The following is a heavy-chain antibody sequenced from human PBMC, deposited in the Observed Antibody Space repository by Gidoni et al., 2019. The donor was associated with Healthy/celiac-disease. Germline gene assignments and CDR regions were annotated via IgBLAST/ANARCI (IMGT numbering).Heavy chain of an antibody. V-gene: IGHV1-69*01. J-gene: IGHJ3*02. D-gene: IGHD2-21*02. CDR3: ARYRGPYCGGDCYSADAFDI. CDR2: IIPIFGTA. CDR1: GGTFSRYA. Sequence: QVQLVQSGAEVKKPGSSVKVSCQASGGTFSRYAISWVRQAPGQGLEWMGGIIPIFGTANYAQKFQCRVTITADESTSTAYMELSSLRSEDTAVYYCARYRGPYCGGDCYSADAFDIWGQGTMVTVSS.